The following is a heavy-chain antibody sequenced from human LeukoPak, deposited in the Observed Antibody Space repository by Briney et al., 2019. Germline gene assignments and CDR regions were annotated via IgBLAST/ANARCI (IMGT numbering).Heavy chain of an antibody. CDR1: GYTFTSYD. D-gene: IGHD5-18*01. CDR2: SDPNSNNT. V-gene: IGHV1-8*01. Sequence: ASVKLSCKASGYTFTSYDVNWVRQATGQGLEWMGWSDPNSNNTGYAQKFQGRVIMTRNTTISTAYMELSSLRSEDTAVYYCASIVDTAMAMGYWGQGTLVTVSS. J-gene: IGHJ4*02. CDR3: ASIVDTAMAMGY.